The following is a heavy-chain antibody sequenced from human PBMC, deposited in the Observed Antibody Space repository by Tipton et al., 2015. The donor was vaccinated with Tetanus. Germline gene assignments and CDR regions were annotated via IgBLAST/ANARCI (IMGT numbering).Heavy chain of an antibody. V-gene: IGHV3-33*01. J-gene: IGHJ4*02. D-gene: IGHD2-15*01. CDR3: AREADCSGGSCFSGDFDN. CDR2: SWYDGTDK. Sequence: SLRLSCAASGFIFSSYGIHWVRQAPGKGLEWVAVSWYDGTDKYYADSGKGRFTISRDNSKNPLYLQMNSLRAGDTAVYYCAREADCSGGSCFSGDFDNWGQGTQVTVSS. CDR1: GFIFSSYG.